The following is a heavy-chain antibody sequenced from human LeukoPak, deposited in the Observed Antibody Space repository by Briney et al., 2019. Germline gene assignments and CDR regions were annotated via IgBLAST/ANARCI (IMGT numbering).Heavy chain of an antibody. J-gene: IGHJ4*02. V-gene: IGHV5-10-1*01. D-gene: IGHD2-15*01. CDR2: IDPSDSYT. CDR3: ARRLQRHFDY. Sequence: GESLRISCKGSGYSFTSYWISWVRQMRGKGLGWMGRIDPSDSYTNYSPSFQGHVTISVDKSISTAYLQWSSLKASDTAMYYCARRLQRHFDYWGQGTLVTVSS. CDR1: GYSFTSYW.